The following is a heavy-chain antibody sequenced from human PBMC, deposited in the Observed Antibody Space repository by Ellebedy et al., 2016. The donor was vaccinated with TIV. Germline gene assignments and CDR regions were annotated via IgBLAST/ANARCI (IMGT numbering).Heavy chain of an antibody. CDR2: INHSEST. CDR3: ARGGEYYYDSIRYPHPFDY. D-gene: IGHD3-22*01. CDR1: GGSSSGYY. J-gene: IGHJ4*02. V-gene: IGHV4-34*01. Sequence: SETLSLXXAVYGGSSSGYYWSWIRQPPGKGLEWIGEINHSESTNYNPSLKSRVTISVDTSKNQFSLKLNSVTAADTAVYYCARGGEYYYDSIRYPHPFDYWGQGTLVTVSS.